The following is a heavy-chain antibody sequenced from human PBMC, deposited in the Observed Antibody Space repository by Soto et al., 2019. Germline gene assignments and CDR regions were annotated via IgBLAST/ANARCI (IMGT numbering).Heavy chain of an antibody. V-gene: IGHV1-3*01. D-gene: IGHD6-19*01. J-gene: IGHJ4*02. CDR1: GYTFTSYA. CDR3: ARDGAVAGDSNFDY. CDR2: INGGNGNT. Sequence: ASVKVSCKASGYTFTSYAMHWVRQAPGQRLEWMGWINGGNGNTKYSQKFQGRVTITRDTSASTAYMELSSLRSEDTAVYYCARDGAVAGDSNFDYWGQGTLVTGSS.